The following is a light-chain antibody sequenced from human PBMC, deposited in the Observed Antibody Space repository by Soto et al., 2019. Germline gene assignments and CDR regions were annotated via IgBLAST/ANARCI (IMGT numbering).Light chain of an antibody. CDR1: QRLSASD. CDR3: QQYGSSPLIT. J-gene: IGKJ5*01. CDR2: GVS. V-gene: IGKV3-20*01. Sequence: EIVLTQSPGTLSLSPGQRATLSCRASQRLSASDIAWYQQKPGQAPKFLIYGVSSRATGIPDRFSGSGSGTDFTLTSSRLEPEDFAVYHCQQYGSSPLITFGQGTRLEIK.